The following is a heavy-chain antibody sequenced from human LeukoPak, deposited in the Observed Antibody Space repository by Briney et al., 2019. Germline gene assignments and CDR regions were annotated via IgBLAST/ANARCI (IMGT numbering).Heavy chain of an antibody. CDR3: VRNTVTDDGFDI. J-gene: IGHJ3*02. D-gene: IGHD4-17*01. CDR2: IWYDGSNE. Sequence: GRSLRLSCAASGFTFSRYGMHWVGQAPGKGREWGTVIWYDGSNENYADFVKGRFTISRDNSKNTLYLQMNSLRAEDTAVYYCVRNTVTDDGFDIWGQGTMVTVSP. CDR1: GFTFSRYG. V-gene: IGHV3-33*01.